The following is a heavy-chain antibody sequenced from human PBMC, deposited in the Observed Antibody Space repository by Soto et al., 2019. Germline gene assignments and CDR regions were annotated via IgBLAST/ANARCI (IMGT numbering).Heavy chain of an antibody. CDR2: IFYSGST. CDR3: AREGYIRVLPTAVPPSWFDP. Sequence: PSETLSLTCTVSGGSISSSSYHWGWIRQPPGKGLEWIGSIFYSGSTYYNPSLKSRVTISVDTSKNQFSLKLSSVTAADTAVYYCAREGYIRVLPTAVPPSWFDPWGQGTLVTVSS. D-gene: IGHD2-2*01. V-gene: IGHV4-39*02. J-gene: IGHJ5*02. CDR1: GGSISSSSYH.